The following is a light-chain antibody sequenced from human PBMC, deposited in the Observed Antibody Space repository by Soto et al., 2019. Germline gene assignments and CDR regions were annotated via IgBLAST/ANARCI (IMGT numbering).Light chain of an antibody. CDR1: QSVSSN. Sequence: EIVMTQSPATLSVSPGERATLSCRASQSVSSNLAWYQQKPGQTPRLLIYGASTGATGIPARFSGSGSGTEFTLTISSLQSEDFAVYYFQQYNNWPRTFGQGTKVEIK. CDR2: GAS. V-gene: IGKV3-15*01. CDR3: QQYNNWPRT. J-gene: IGKJ1*01.